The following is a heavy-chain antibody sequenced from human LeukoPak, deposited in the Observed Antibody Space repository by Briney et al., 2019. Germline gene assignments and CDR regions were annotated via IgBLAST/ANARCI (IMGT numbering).Heavy chain of an antibody. Sequence: EASVKVSCKASGYTFTTYAMNWVRQAPGQGLEWMGWINTNTGNPTYAQGFTGRFVFSLDTSVSTAYLQISGLKAEDTAVYYCARALDVVATSLSDYWGQGTLVTVSS. CDR1: GYTFTTYA. V-gene: IGHV7-4-1*02. J-gene: IGHJ4*02. CDR3: ARALDVVATSLSDY. CDR2: INTNTGNP. D-gene: IGHD5-12*01.